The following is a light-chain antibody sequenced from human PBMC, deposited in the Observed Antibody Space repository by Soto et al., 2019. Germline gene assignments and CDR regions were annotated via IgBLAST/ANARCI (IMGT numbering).Light chain of an antibody. CDR1: SSDIGSYDH. V-gene: IGLV2-14*03. CDR2: AVS. Sequence: QSVLTQPASVSGSPGRSITSSCSGTSSDIGSYDHVAWYQQFPGKSPKLIIYAVSDRPSGVSDRFSGSKSGISASLTISGLQTEDEADYYCISYTDRQSYLFGTGTKV. CDR3: ISYTDRQSYL. J-gene: IGLJ1*01.